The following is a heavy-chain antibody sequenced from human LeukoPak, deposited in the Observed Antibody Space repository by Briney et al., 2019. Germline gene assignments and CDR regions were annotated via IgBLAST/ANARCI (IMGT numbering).Heavy chain of an antibody. D-gene: IGHD3-10*01. V-gene: IGHV4-4*07. Sequence: PSETPSLTCTVSGGSISNYYWSWIRQPAGKGLEWIGRIYSSGSINYNPSLKSRVTMSVDTSKNQFSLKLTSVTAADTAVYYCARAPVIMVRGVVMPNDKGEIAYYFDFWGRGTLVTVSS. CDR3: ARAPVIMVRGVVMPNDKGEIAYYFDF. CDR1: GGSISNYY. J-gene: IGHJ4*02. CDR2: IYSSGSI.